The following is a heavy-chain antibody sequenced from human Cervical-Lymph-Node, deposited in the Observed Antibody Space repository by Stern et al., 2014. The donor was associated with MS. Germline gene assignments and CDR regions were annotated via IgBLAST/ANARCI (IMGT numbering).Heavy chain of an antibody. Sequence: MQLVQSGAEVTKPGESLKVSCKLSGYSFTIYYIAWVRQMPGKGLEWMVVIYPYDSDTRYSPSFQGTVTISADKSTTTAYLQWSSLRASDTAMYYCARHVQGFDYWGQGTLVTVSS. J-gene: IGHJ4*02. V-gene: IGHV5-51*01. CDR2: IYPYDSDT. CDR1: GYSFTIYY. CDR3: ARHVQGFDY.